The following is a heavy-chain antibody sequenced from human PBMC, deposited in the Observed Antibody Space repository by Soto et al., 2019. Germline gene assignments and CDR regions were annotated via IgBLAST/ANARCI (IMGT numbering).Heavy chain of an antibody. CDR1: GGSFSTYA. CDR3: ARGAECRGYCLKKFTWLAP. J-gene: IGHJ5*02. Sequence: QVQLVPSGAEVKKPGSSVRVSCKASGGSFSTYAFSWVRQAPGHGLEWMGGIIPIFDSPYYAQNFQGRVTIAADRSTSTVYMELSSLTPEDTAVYYCARGAECRGYCLKKFTWLAPWGQGTLVTVSS. D-gene: IGHD2-15*01. CDR2: IIPIFDSP. V-gene: IGHV1-69*06.